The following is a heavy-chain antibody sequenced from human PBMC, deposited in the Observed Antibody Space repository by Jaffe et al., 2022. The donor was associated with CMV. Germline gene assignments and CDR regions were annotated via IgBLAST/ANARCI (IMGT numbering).Heavy chain of an antibody. D-gene: IGHD5-12*01. CDR3: ARAFSSAWLRFWLFDY. CDR2: INHSGST. J-gene: IGHJ4*02. Sequence: QVQLQQWGAGLLKPSETLSLTCAVYGGSFSGYYWSWIRQPPGKGLEWIGEINHSGSTNYNPSLKSRVTISVDTSKNQFSLKLSSVTAADTAVYYCARAFSSAWLRFWLFDYWGQGTLVTVSS. V-gene: IGHV4-34*01. CDR1: GGSFSGYY.